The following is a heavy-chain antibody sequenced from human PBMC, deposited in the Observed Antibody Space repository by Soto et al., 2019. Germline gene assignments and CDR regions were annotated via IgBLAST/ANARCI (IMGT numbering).Heavy chain of an antibody. Sequence: PSETLSLTCTVSGGSISSGGYYWSWIRQHPGKGLEWIGYIYYSGSTYYNPSLKSRVTISVDTSKNQFSLKLSSVTAADTAVYYCARDFRMGNTAMADYTDYYYYGMDVWGQGTTVTVSS. CDR3: ARDFRMGNTAMADYTDYYYYGMDV. J-gene: IGHJ6*02. V-gene: IGHV4-31*03. CDR1: GGSISSGGYY. CDR2: IYYSGST. D-gene: IGHD5-18*01.